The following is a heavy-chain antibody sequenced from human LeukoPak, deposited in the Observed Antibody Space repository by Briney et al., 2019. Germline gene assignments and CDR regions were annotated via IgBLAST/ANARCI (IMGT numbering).Heavy chain of an antibody. Sequence: GASVKVPRKVSGYTLTELSMHWVRQAPGKGLEWMGGFDPEDGETIYAQKFQGRVTMTEDTSTDTAYMELSSLRSEDTAVYYCATGPYYYDSSGYDYWGQGTLVTVSS. V-gene: IGHV1-24*01. J-gene: IGHJ4*02. CDR2: FDPEDGET. CDR3: ATGPYYYDSSGYDY. D-gene: IGHD3-22*01. CDR1: GYTLTELS.